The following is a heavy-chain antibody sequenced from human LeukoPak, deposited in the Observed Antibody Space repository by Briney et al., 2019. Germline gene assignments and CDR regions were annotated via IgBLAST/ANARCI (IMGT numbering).Heavy chain of an antibody. Sequence: PGGSLRLSCVASGFSFNNYGMNWVRQAPGKGLEWVSLIIGSSGSTFYADSVKGRFTISRDKSKNTLYLQMNSLRAEDTAVYYCAKGAYDYIEIAYFEYWGQGSLVTVSS. D-gene: IGHD5-12*01. CDR2: IIGSSGST. V-gene: IGHV3-23*01. CDR3: AKGAYDYIEIAYFEY. CDR1: GFSFNNYG. J-gene: IGHJ4*02.